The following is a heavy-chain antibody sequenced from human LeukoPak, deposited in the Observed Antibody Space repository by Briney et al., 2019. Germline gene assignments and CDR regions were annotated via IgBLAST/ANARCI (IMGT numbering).Heavy chain of an antibody. CDR1: GFTFSDYY. V-gene: IGHV3-11*06. CDR2: ISGRSTDT. D-gene: IGHD2-15*01. J-gene: IGHJ4*02. Sequence: GGSLRLSCAASGFTFSDYYMTWVRRAPGKGLEWISHISGRSTDTNYADSVEGRFTISRDNAKNSLYLQMNSLRVEDAAVYYCARDSAGTCSGAGCDPDDFDYWGQGTLVTVSP. CDR3: ARDSAGTCSGAGCDPDDFDY.